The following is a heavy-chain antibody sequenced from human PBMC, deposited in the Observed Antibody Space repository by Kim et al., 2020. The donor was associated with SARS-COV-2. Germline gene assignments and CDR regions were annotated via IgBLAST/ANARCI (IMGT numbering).Heavy chain of an antibody. V-gene: IGHV1-8*01. J-gene: IGHJ4*02. Sequence: PNSGNTGYAQKFQGRVTMTRNTSISTAYMELSSLRSEDTAVYYCARAPTVWGQGTLVTVSS. CDR2: PNSGNT. CDR3: ARAPTV.